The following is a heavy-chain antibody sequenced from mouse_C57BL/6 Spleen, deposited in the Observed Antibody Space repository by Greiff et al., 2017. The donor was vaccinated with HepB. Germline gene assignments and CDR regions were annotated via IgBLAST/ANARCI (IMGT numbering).Heavy chain of an antibody. D-gene: IGHD1-1*01. CDR2: INPNNGGT. CDR3: ARAHYYGSSSFDY. J-gene: IGHJ2*01. V-gene: IGHV1-26*01. CDR1: GYTFTDYY. Sequence: VQLQQSGPELVKPGASVKISCKASGYTFTDYYMNWVKQSHGKSLEWIGDINPNNGGTSYNQKFKGKATLTVDKSSSTAYMGLRSLTSEDSAVYYCARAHYYGSSSFDYWGQGTTLTVSS.